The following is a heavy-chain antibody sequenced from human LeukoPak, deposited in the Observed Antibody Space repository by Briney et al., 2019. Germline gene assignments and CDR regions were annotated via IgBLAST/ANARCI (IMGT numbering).Heavy chain of an antibody. CDR3: ASSRDGYNLDY. Sequence: GASVKVSCKASGYTFTIYYMHWVRQAPGQGLEWMGIINPSGGSTSYAQKFQGRVTMSRDTSTSTVYMELSSLRSEDTAVYYCASSRDGYNLDYWGQGTLVTVSS. D-gene: IGHD5-24*01. CDR1: GYTFTIYY. CDR2: INPSGGST. V-gene: IGHV1-46*03. J-gene: IGHJ4*02.